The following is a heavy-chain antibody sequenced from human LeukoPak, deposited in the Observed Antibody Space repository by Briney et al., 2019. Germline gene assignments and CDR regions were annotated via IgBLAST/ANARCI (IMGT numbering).Heavy chain of an antibody. Sequence: ASVNVSCKASGYTFTSYGISWVRQAPGQGLEWMGWISAYNGNTNYAQKLQGRVTMTTDTSTSTAYMELRSLRSDDTAVYYCARDSFIAAAGLFDYWGQGTLVTVSS. V-gene: IGHV1-18*01. CDR2: ISAYNGNT. CDR1: GYTFTSYG. CDR3: ARDSFIAAAGLFDY. J-gene: IGHJ4*02. D-gene: IGHD6-13*01.